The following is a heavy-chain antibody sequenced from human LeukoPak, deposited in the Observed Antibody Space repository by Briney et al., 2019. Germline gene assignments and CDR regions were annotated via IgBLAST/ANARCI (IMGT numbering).Heavy chain of an antibody. J-gene: IGHJ4*02. CDR2: INAGNGNT. Sequence: ASVKVSCKASGYTFTSYAMHWVRQAPGQRLEWMGWINAGNGNTKYSQKFQGRVTITRDTSASTAYMELSSLRSEDTAVYYCVRVGSIAVAGDYWGQGTLVTVSS. CDR3: VRVGSIAVAGDY. V-gene: IGHV1-3*01. CDR1: GYTFTSYA. D-gene: IGHD6-19*01.